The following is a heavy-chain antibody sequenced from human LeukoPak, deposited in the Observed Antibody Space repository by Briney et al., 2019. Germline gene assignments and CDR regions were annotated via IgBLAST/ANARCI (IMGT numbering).Heavy chain of an antibody. CDR2: INHSGST. CDR1: GGSFSGYY. J-gene: IGHJ4*02. V-gene: IGHV4-34*01. Sequence: PSETLSLTCAVYGGSFSGYYWSWIRQPPGKGLEWIGEINHSGSTNYNPSLKSRVTISVYTSKNQFSLKLTSVTAADTAVYYCARGPPLSDYYDGSGYYYFDYWGQGTLVTVSS. D-gene: IGHD3-22*01. CDR3: ARGPPLSDYYDGSGYYYFDY.